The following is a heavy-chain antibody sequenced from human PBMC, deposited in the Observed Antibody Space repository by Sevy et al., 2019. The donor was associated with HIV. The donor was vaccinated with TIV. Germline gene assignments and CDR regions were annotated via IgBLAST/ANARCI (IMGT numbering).Heavy chain of an antibody. D-gene: IGHD3-10*01. V-gene: IGHV1-18*01. CDR2: IGVYNGNS. CDR1: GYTFSSNG. Sequence: ASVKVSCKASGYTFSSNGIAWVRQAPGQGLQWMGWIGVYNGNSNYAQNLRDRVTMTTDTSTSTAYMELKSLRSDDTAVYYCARVPTYYSGSGTYFDYWGQGTLVTVSS. J-gene: IGHJ4*02. CDR3: ARVPTYYSGSGTYFDY.